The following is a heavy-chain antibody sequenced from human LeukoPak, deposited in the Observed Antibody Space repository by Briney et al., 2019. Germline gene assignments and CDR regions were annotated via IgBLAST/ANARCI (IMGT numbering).Heavy chain of an antibody. V-gene: IGHV3-21*01. CDR2: ISSSSTYI. D-gene: IGHD1-26*01. CDR3: AREKIVGATKLDY. CDR1: GFIFSSYS. J-gene: IGHJ4*02. Sequence: GGSLRLSCAASGFIFSSYSMNWVRQAPGKGLEWVSSISSSSTYIYYADSVKGRFTISRDNAKNSLYLQMNSLRAEDTAVYYCAREKIVGATKLDYWGQGTLVTVSS.